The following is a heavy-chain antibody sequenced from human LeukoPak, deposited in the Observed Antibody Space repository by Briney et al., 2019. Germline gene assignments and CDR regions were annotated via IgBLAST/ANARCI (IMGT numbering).Heavy chain of an antibody. J-gene: IGHJ4*02. V-gene: IGHV3-74*01. CDR2: INGVGSST. CDR3: AGFYYDSSGYSNY. CDR1: GFTLSSNW. D-gene: IGHD3-22*01. Sequence: GGSLRLSCVASGFTLSSNWMHWVRQAPGKGLVWLSRINGVGSSTPYADSVKGRFTISRDNSKNTLYLQMNSLRTEDTAVYYCAGFYYDSSGYSNYWGQGTLVTVSS.